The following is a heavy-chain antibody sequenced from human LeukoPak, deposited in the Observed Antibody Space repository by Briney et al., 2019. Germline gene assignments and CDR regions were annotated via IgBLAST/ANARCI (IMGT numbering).Heavy chain of an antibody. CDR3: ARESGGSCFFDY. CDR1: GGSISSYY. CDR2: INHSGST. D-gene: IGHD2-15*01. V-gene: IGHV4-34*01. J-gene: IGHJ4*02. Sequence: SGTLSLTCTVSGGSISSYYWSWIRQPPVKGLEWIGEINHSGSTNYNPSLKSRVTISVDTSKNQFSLKLSSVTAADTAVYYCARESGGSCFFDYWGQGTLVTVSS.